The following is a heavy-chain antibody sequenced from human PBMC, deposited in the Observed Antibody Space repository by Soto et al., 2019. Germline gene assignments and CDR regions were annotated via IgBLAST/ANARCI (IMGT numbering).Heavy chain of an antibody. CDR1: GYTFTSYG. D-gene: IGHD2-8*01. CDR2: ISAYNGNT. Sequence: QVPLVQSGAEVKKPGASVKVSCKASGYTFTSYGISWVRQAPGQGLEWMGWISAYNGNTDYAQNLQGRVTMTTDTSTSTAYMELRSLRSXDTAXXFCAXXSXXXGVXXYFFDYWGQGTLVTVSS. J-gene: IGHJ4*02. V-gene: IGHV1-18*01. CDR3: AXXSXXXGVXXYFFDY.